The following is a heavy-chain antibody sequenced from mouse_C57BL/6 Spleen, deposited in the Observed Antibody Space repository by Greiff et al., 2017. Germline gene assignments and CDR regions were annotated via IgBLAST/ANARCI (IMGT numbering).Heavy chain of an antibody. CDR1: GYTFTSYW. CDR3: ARYGSSYDWYFDV. CDR2: IYPGSGST. Sequence: VQLQQPGAELVKPGASVKMSCKASGYTFTSYWITWVKQRPGQGLEWIGDIYPGSGSTKYNEKFKSKATLTVDTSSSTAYMQLSSLTSEDSAVYYCARYGSSYDWYFDVWGTGTTVTVSS. J-gene: IGHJ1*03. D-gene: IGHD1-1*01. V-gene: IGHV1-55*01.